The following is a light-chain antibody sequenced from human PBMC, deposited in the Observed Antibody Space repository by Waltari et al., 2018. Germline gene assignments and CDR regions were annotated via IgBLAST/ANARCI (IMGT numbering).Light chain of an antibody. CDR3: QSYDSSLSGWV. CDR2: GNT. J-gene: IGLJ3*02. V-gene: IGLV1-40*01. Sequence: QSVLTQPPSVSGAPGPRVTISCTVSSSNIGAGYDVHWYLQLPGTAPKLLIYGNTNRPSGVPDRFSGSKSGTSASLAITGLQADDEADYYCQSYDSSLSGWVFGGGTKLTVL. CDR1: SSNIGAGYD.